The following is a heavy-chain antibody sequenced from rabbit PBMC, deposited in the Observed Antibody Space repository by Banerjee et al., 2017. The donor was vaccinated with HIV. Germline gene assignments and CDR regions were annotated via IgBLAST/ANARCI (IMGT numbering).Heavy chain of an antibody. J-gene: IGHJ4*01. CDR3: ARYYSGWDYFDL. V-gene: IGHV1S45*01. Sequence: QEQLEESGGDLVKPEGSLTLTCTASGFSFSNKYVMCWVRQAPGKGLEWIACINTSSGNTVYATWAKGRFTISRTSSTTVALQMTSLTAADTATYFCARYYSGWDYFDLWGPGTLVTVS. CDR1: GFSFSNKYV. D-gene: IGHD4-1*01. CDR2: INTSSGNT.